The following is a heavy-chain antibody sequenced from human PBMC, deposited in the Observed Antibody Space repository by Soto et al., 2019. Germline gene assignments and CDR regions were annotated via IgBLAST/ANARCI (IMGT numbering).Heavy chain of an antibody. J-gene: IGHJ4*02. Sequence: EVQLVESGGGLDQPGGSLRLSCAASGITLSNCWVHWVRQAPGKGLVWVSRISSDGSSTSYADSVKGRFTISRDNAKNTLYLQMNSLRAEDTAVYYCAYFTSGSPTWGQGTLVTVSS. V-gene: IGHV3-74*01. D-gene: IGHD6-19*01. CDR3: AYFTSGSPT. CDR2: ISSDGSST. CDR1: GITLSNCW.